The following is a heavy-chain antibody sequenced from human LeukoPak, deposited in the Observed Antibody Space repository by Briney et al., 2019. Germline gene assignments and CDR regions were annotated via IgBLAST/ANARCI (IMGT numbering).Heavy chain of an antibody. CDR3: ARGGEYSYVDY. J-gene: IGHJ4*02. Sequence: GGSLRLSCAASGFTFTTFWMNWVRQAPGEGLVWVSLINTDGRTTTYADSVKGRFTISRDNAKNTLYLQMNSLRAEDTAVYYCARGGEYSYVDYWGQGTLVTVSS. V-gene: IGHV3-74*01. CDR2: INTDGRTT. CDR1: GFTFTTFW. D-gene: IGHD5-18*01.